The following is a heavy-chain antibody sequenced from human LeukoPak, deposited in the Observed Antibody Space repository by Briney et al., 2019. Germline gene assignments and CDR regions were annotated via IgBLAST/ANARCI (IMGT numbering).Heavy chain of an antibody. CDR3: AGYYASGVSAYDYFGMDV. CDR1: GFSISSGYY. V-gene: IGHV4-38-2*01. Sequence: SETLSLTCAVSGFSISSGYYWGWIRQPPGKGLEWIGSMSHNRGTYYNSSLKSRVTISMDTSKNQFPLRLSSVTAADTAVYYCAGYYASGVSAYDYFGMDVWGKGTTVTVSS. D-gene: IGHD3-10*01. CDR2: MSHNRGT. J-gene: IGHJ6*04.